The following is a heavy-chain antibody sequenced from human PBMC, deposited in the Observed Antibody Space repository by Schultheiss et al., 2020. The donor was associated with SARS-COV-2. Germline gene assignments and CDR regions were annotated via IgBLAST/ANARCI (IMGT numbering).Heavy chain of an antibody. J-gene: IGHJ4*02. CDR2: IEYSGST. CDR3: AGTVKLKYYFDY. V-gene: IGHV4-34*01. CDR1: GGSFSGYY. D-gene: IGHD4-17*01. Sequence: SETLSLTCAVYGGSFSGYYWSWIRQPPGKGLEWIGYIEYSGSTNYNPSLKSRVTISVDTSKNQFSLKLSSVTAADTAVYYCAGTVKLKYYFDYWGQGTLVTVSS.